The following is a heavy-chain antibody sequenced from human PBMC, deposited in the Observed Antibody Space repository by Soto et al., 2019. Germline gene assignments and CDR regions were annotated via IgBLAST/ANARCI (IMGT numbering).Heavy chain of an antibody. V-gene: IGHV1-3*01. CDR2: INAVNGNT. J-gene: IGHJ4*02. Sequence: QVQLAQSGAEVKKPGASVKVSCKASGYTFTTYAMHWVRQAPGQRLEWMGWINAVNGNTKYSQKFQGRVIITTDTAASTAYMELSSLRSEDTAVYFCARDRVYSSDWYGGFDYWGQGTLVTVSS. CDR1: GYTFTTYA. D-gene: IGHD6-19*01. CDR3: ARDRVYSSDWYGGFDY.